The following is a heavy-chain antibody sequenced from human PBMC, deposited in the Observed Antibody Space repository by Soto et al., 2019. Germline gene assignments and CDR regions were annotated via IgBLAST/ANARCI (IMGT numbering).Heavy chain of an antibody. Sequence: ASVNLSCKASVYSFTGYLISRVRQAHEQGLEWMGWISAYNGNTNHAQKLQGRVTMTTDTSTSTAYMELRSLRSDDTAVYYCARSRGYDFWSGYLGGYYYYYGMDVWGQGTTVTVSS. J-gene: IGHJ6*02. D-gene: IGHD3-3*01. CDR2: ISAYNGNT. V-gene: IGHV1-18*01. CDR1: VYSFTGYL. CDR3: ARSRGYDFWSGYLGGYYYYYGMDV.